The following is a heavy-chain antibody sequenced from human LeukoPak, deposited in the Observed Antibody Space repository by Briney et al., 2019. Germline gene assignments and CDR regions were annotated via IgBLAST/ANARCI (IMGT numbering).Heavy chain of an antibody. CDR3: ARSTTVTPSDYYYYMDV. Sequence: SETLSLTCTVSGGSISSYYWSWIRQPAGKGLEWIRRIYTSGSTNYNPSLKSRVTMSVDTSKNQFSLKLSSVTAADTAVYYCARSTTVTPSDYYYYMDVWGKGTTVTVSS. D-gene: IGHD4-17*01. CDR2: IYTSGST. CDR1: GGSISSYY. V-gene: IGHV4-4*07. J-gene: IGHJ6*03.